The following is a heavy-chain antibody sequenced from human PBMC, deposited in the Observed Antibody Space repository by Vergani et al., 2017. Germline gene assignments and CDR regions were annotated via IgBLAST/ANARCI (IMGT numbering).Heavy chain of an antibody. J-gene: IGHJ2*01. V-gene: IGHV5-51*06. CDR2: IYPDDSDT. CDR1: GYNFPNYW. Sequence: EVQLVQSGAELKKPGESLKISCQGSGYNFPNYWIGWVRQMPGKGREWMGSIYPDDSDTRYSPSFQGQVTISGDKSITPAYLQWSSLRASDTALYYCARRPLLCSGIPNCYRGNWFFDLWGRGTLVTVSS. CDR3: ARRPLLCSGIPNCYRGNWFFDL. D-gene: IGHD2-2*02.